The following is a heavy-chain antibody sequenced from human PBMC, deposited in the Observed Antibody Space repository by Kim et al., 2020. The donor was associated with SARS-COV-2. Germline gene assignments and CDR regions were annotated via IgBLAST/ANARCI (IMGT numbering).Heavy chain of an antibody. CDR1: GFNSSNYA. CDR2: IFGGGGGT. V-gene: IGHV3-23*01. Sequence: GGSLRLSCAASGFNSSNYAMNWVRQAPGKGLEWVSRIFGGGGGTAYADSVRGRFTISRDDSKNTVFLQMNSPRVEDTAVYYCAKVIVPGTGAFDIWGQGTMVIVCS. D-gene: IGHD6-19*01. J-gene: IGHJ3*02. CDR3: AKVIVPGTGAFDI.